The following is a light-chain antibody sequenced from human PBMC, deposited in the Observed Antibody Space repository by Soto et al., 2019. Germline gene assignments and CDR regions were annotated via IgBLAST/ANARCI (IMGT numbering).Light chain of an antibody. CDR3: SSHTSGSTRV. J-gene: IGLJ1*01. CDR2: EVT. V-gene: IGLV2-14*01. Sequence: QSFLTQPASVSGSPGQSIAISCTGTSSDVGGYDYVSWYQQQPDKAPKLMIYEVTKRPSGVSNRFSGSKSGNTASLTISGLQSEDEADYYCSSHTSGSTRVFGTGTKLTVL. CDR1: SSDVGGYDY.